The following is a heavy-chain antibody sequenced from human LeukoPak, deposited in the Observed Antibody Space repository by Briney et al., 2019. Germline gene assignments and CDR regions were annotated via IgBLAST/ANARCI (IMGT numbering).Heavy chain of an antibody. V-gene: IGHV3-23*01. Sequence: GGSLRLSCAASGFTFSSYAMSWVRQAPGKGLEWVSAISGSGGSTYYADSVKGRFTISRDNSKNTLYLQMNSLRAEDTAVYYCARDRYDILTGYPNNFDYWGQGTLVTVSS. J-gene: IGHJ4*02. D-gene: IGHD3-9*01. CDR2: ISGSGGST. CDR3: ARDRYDILTGYPNNFDY. CDR1: GFTFSSYA.